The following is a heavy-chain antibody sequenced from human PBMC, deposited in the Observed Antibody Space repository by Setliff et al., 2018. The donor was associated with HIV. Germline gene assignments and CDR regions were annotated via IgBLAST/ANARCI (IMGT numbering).Heavy chain of an antibody. CDR2: IYTSGST. D-gene: IGHD6-19*01. CDR1: GGSISSYY. CDR3: ARDRSSGWSKDWFDT. V-gene: IGHV4-4*07. Sequence: SETLSLTCTVSGGSISSYYWSWIRQPPGKGLEWIGRIYTSGSTNYNPSFNSRVTMSVDTSKNQFSLRLTSVTAADTAMYHCARDRSSGWSKDWFDTWGQGILVTVSS. J-gene: IGHJ5*02.